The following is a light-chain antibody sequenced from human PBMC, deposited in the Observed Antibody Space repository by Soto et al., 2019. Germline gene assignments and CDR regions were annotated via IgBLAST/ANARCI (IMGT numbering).Light chain of an antibody. CDR2: DAS. J-gene: IGKJ1*01. Sequence: DIQMTQSPSALSASVGDRVTITCRASRSISDWLAWYQQKPGKAPELLIFDASSLKSGVPSRFSGSGSGTEFTLTISRLQPDDVATYYCLQYSSHSWTFGQGTKV. CDR1: RSISDW. CDR3: LQYSSHSWT. V-gene: IGKV1-5*01.